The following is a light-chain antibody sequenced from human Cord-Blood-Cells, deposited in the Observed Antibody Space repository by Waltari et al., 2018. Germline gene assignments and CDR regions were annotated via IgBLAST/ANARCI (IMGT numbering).Light chain of an antibody. CDR3: QTWGTGIQV. V-gene: IGLV4-69*01. CDR2: LNSDGSH. CDR1: SGPSSNA. Sequence: QLVLTQSPSASASLGASVKLTCTLSSGPSSNAIAWHQQQPEKGPRYLMKLNSDGSHSKGDGIPDRFSGSSSGAERYLTISSLQSEDEADYYCQTWGTGIQVFGGGTKLTVL. J-gene: IGLJ3*02.